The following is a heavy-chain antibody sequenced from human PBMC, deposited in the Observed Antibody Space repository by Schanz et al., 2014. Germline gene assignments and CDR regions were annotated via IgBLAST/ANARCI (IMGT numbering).Heavy chain of an antibody. CDR1: GFSFSSYG. V-gene: IGHV3-23*04. Sequence: VQLVESGGGVVQPGRSLRLSCAASGFSFSSYGMHWVRQVPGKGLEWVAGISGSGGSTDYADSVKGRFIIPRDNSKNTLHLQMNSLRSEDTAIYFCARDQASTHWGQGTPVTVSS. CDR3: ARDQASTH. J-gene: IGHJ4*02. CDR2: ISGSGGST.